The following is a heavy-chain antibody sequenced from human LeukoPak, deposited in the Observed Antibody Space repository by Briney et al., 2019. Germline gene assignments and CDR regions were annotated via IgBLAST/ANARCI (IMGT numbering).Heavy chain of an antibody. Sequence: QPGGSLRLSCAASGFTFSGHNMNWVRQAPGKGLEWISFVSISSGTIYYADSVNGRFRISRDNAKSSLDLEMNSLRAEDTAVYYCARPPERTGAFDIWGQGTMVTVSS. J-gene: IGHJ3*02. CDR1: GFTFSGHN. V-gene: IGHV3-48*04. CDR2: VSISSGTI. CDR3: ARPPERTGAFDI. D-gene: IGHD1-14*01.